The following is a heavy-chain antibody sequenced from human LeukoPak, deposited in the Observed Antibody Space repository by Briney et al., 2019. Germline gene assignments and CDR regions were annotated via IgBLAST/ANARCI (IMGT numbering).Heavy chain of an antibody. CDR2: IISDFNIT. CDR1: GGTFSSYA. V-gene: IGHV1-69*01. CDR3: SKDLYGMDV. J-gene: IGHJ6*04. Sequence: GASVKVSCKASGGTFSSYAISWVRQAPGQGLEWMGGIISDFNITHYPQKFQGRVTITADDSMSTAYMELSSLRFEDTAVYYCSKDLYGMDVWGKGTTVTVSS.